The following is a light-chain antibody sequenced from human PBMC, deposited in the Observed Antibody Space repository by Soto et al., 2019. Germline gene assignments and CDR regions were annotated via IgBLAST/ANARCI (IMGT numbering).Light chain of an antibody. Sequence: EIVMTQSLATLSVSPGERATLSCRASQSVSSNLAWYQQKPGQAPRLLIYGASTRATGIPARFSGSGSGTEFTLTISSLQSEDFAVYYCQQYNNWPRTFGPGTKVDIK. CDR1: QSVSSN. CDR2: GAS. CDR3: QQYNNWPRT. J-gene: IGKJ3*01. V-gene: IGKV3-15*01.